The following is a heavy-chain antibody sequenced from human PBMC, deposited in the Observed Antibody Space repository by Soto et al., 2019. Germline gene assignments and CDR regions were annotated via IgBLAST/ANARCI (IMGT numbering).Heavy chain of an antibody. D-gene: IGHD2-2*01. V-gene: IGHV4-59*01. J-gene: IGHJ4*02. CDR3: ARGYQASGFDY. CDR2: IYYSGST. CDR1: GGSISTYY. Sequence: SETLSLTCTVSGGSISTYYCSWIRQPPEKGLEWIGYIYYSGSTDYNPSLKSRVTISVDTSKNQFSLKVNSVTAADTAVYYCARGYQASGFDYWGQGTLVTVSS.